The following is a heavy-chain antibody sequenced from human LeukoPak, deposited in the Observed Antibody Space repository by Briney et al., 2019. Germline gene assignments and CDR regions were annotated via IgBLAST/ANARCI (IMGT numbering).Heavy chain of an antibody. J-gene: IGHJ3*02. D-gene: IGHD3-10*01. CDR3: AREGARFDDAFDI. CDR2: INSDGSST. Sequence: TGGSLRLSCAASGFTFSSYWMHWVRQAPGKGLVWVSRINSDGSSTSYADSVKGRFTISRDNAKNTLYLQMNSLRAEDTAAYYCAREGARFDDAFDIWGQGTMVTVSS. V-gene: IGHV3-74*01. CDR1: GFTFSSYW.